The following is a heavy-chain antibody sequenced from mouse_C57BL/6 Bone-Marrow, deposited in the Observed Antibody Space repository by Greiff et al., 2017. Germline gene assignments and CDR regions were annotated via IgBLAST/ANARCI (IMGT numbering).Heavy chain of an antibody. Sequence: EVQLVESGPGLAKPSQTLSLTCSVTGYSITSYYWNWIRKFPGNKLEYMGYISYSGSTYYNPSLKSRISLTRDTSKNQYYLQLNSVTPEDTAKYYCARLGRGFYLDYWGQGTTPTVSS. D-gene: IGHD4-1*01. V-gene: IGHV3-8*01. J-gene: IGHJ2*01. CDR2: ISYSGST. CDR1: GYSITSYY. CDR3: ARLGRGFYLDY.